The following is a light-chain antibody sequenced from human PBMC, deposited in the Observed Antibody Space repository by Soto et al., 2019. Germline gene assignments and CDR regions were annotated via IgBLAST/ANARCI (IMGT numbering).Light chain of an antibody. CDR2: GAS. CDR3: QQYDSSPRT. J-gene: IGKJ1*01. CDR1: QSVSTRS. Sequence: EIVLTQSPGTLSLSPGERATLSCRASQSVSTRSLAWYQQKPGQAPRLLISGASSRAADIPDRFSGSGSGTDFTLTITSLEPEDFAGYYCQQYDSSPRTFGQGTKVE. V-gene: IGKV3-20*01.